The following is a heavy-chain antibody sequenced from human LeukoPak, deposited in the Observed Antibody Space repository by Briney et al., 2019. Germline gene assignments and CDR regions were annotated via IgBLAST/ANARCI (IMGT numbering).Heavy chain of an antibody. V-gene: IGHV4-34*01. CDR3: ARDVDTAMVEKNYYYGMDV. CDR1: GGSFSGYY. CDR2: INHSGST. Sequence: MTSETLPLTCAVYGGSFSGYYWSWIRQPPGKGLEWIGEINHSGSTNYNPSLKSRVTISVDTSKNQFSLKLSSVTAADTAVYYCARDVDTAMVEKNYYYGMDVWGKGTTVTVSS. D-gene: IGHD5-18*01. J-gene: IGHJ6*04.